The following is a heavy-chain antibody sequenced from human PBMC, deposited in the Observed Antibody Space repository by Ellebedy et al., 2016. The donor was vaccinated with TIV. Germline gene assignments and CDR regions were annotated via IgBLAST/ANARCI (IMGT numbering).Heavy chain of an antibody. CDR2: ISCTGAST. CDR3: AGRTGWYADY. CDR1: GFTFNNYA. V-gene: IGHV3-23*01. J-gene: IGHJ4*02. Sequence: GGSLRLXCAASGFTFNNYAMNWVRQAPGKGLEWVSAISCTGASTYYADSVKGRFTISRDNSKSTLYLQMNSLTAEDTALYYCAGRTGWYADYWGQGTRVTDYS. D-gene: IGHD6-19*01.